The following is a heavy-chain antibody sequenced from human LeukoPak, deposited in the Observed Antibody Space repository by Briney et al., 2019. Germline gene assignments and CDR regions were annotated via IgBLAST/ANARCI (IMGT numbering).Heavy chain of an antibody. J-gene: IGHJ4*02. CDR2: INPTGGST. CDR3: ARTHDYVSSGLDY. V-gene: IGHV1-46*01. CDR1: GYTFSNYY. D-gene: IGHD3-22*01. Sequence: GASVKVSCKASGYTFSNYYMHWVRQAPGQGLEWMGVINPTGGSTNYAQKFQGRVTMTRDTSTSTVYMELTSLISEDTAMYFCARTHDYVSSGLDYWGQGTLVTVSS.